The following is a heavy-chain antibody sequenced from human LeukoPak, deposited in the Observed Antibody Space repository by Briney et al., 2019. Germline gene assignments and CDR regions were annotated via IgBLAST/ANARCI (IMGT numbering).Heavy chain of an antibody. J-gene: IGHJ4*02. Sequence: TGGSLRLSCAASGLTVSSNYVTWVRQVPGKGLEWVSVIYSDGSTYYADSVKGRFTISRDNSKNTLYLQMNSLRAEDTAVYYCARGGGYSSPSYDYWGQGTLVTVSS. CDR3: ARGGGYSSPSYDY. CDR1: GLTVSSNY. CDR2: IYSDGST. V-gene: IGHV3-53*01. D-gene: IGHD6-13*01.